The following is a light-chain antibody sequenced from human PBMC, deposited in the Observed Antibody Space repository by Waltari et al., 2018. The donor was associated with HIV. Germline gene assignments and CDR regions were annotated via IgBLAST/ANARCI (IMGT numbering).Light chain of an antibody. CDR1: QAISSSY. Sequence: EIVLTQSPGTLSLSPGERATLSCRASQAISSSYLVWYQHKSGQAPRLLLYGATFRATGTPDRFSGSGSGTDFNLTISSLQPEDFAVYYCQQYANSNPLTFGGGTRVEI. J-gene: IGKJ4*01. CDR3: QQYANSNPLT. CDR2: GAT. V-gene: IGKV3-20*01.